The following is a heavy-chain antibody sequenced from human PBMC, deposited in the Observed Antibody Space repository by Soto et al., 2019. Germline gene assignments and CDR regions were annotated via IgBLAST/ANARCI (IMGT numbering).Heavy chain of an antibody. D-gene: IGHD3-3*01. Sequence: PGGSLRLSCAASGFTFKNNGMHWVRQAPGKGLEWVAIISHHGNNQFYADSVKGRFTTSRDNSNNTLYLEMNSLRPEDTAVYYCAKDLALGFWSGNYYFDHWGQGTLVPVSS. CDR3: AKDLALGFWSGNYYFDH. CDR1: GFTFKNNG. V-gene: IGHV3-30*18. J-gene: IGHJ4*02. CDR2: ISHHGNNQ.